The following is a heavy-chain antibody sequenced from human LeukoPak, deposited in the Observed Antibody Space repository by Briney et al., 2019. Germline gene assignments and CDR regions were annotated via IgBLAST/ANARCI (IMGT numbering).Heavy chain of an antibody. CDR2: IYYSGST. D-gene: IGHD3-22*01. V-gene: IGHV4-59*12. J-gene: IGHJ6*02. CDR1: GGPISSYY. CDR3: ARLFYYESSGYNYYGMDV. Sequence: SETLSLTCTVSGGPISSYYWSWIRQPPGKGLEWIGYIYYSGSTNYNPSLKSRVTISVDTSKKQFSLKLSSVTAADTAVYYCARLFYYESSGYNYYGMDVWGQGTTVTVSS.